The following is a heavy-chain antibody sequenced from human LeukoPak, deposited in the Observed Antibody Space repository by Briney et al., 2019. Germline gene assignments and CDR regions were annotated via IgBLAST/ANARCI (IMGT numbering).Heavy chain of an antibody. CDR1: GGSFSGYY. V-gene: IGHV4-34*01. D-gene: IGHD6-19*01. J-gene: IGHJ4*02. Sequence: SETLSLTCAVYGGSFSGYYWSWIRQPPGKGLEWIGEINHSGSTNYNPSLKSRVTISVDTSKNQFSLKLSSVTAADTAVYYCARVNPTPGQWLPIYYWGQGTLVTVSS. CDR3: ARVNPTPGQWLPIYY. CDR2: INHSGST.